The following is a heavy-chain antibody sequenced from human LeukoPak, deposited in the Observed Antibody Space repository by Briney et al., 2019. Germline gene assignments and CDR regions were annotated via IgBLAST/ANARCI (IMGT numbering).Heavy chain of an antibody. D-gene: IGHD2-2*01. CDR2: ISSSGSTI. V-gene: IGHV3-11*01. J-gene: IGHJ4*02. CDR3: ARSSYCSSTSCYHSPLDY. Sequence: GGSLRLSCAASGFTFSDYYMSWIRQAPGKGLEWVSYISSSGSTIYYADSVKGRFTISRDNAKNSLYLQMNSLRAEDTAVYYCARSSYCSSTSCYHSPLDYWGQGTLVTVSS. CDR1: GFTFSDYY.